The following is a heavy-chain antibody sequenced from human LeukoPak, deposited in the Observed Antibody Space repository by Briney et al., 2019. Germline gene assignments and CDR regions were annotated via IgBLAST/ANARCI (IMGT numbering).Heavy chain of an antibody. CDR3: ARGEGGYDSPFDY. D-gene: IGHD5-12*01. V-gene: IGHV4-30-2*01. J-gene: IGHJ4*02. CDR1: GGSISSGRYS. Sequence: SETLSLTCAVSGGSISSGRYSWSCIRQPPGKGLEWIGYIYHSGSTYYNPSLKSRVTISVDRSKNQFSLKLSSVTAADTAVYYCARGEGGYDSPFDYWGQGTLVTVSS. CDR2: IYHSGST.